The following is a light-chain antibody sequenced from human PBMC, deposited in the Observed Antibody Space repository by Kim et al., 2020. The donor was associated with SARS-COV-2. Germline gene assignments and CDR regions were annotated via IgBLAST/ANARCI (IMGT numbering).Light chain of an antibody. CDR1: QSVLYSSNNKNY. CDR3: QQYYSTPKT. CDR2: WAS. Sequence: ATINCKSSQSVLYSSNNKNYLAWYQQKPGQPPRLLIYWASTRESGVPDRFSGSGSGTDFTLTISSLQAEDVAVYYCQQYYSTPKTFGQGTKVDIK. V-gene: IGKV4-1*01. J-gene: IGKJ1*01.